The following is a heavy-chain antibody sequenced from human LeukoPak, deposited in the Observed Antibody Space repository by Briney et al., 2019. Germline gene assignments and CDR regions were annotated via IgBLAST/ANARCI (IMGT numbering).Heavy chain of an antibody. V-gene: IGHV4-59*01. CDR2: IYYSGST. D-gene: IGHD2-15*01. J-gene: IGHJ4*02. Sequence: SETLSLTCTVSGGSISSYYWSWIRQPPGKGLEWIGYIYYSGSTNYNPSLKSRVTISVDTSKNQFTLKLSSVTAADTAVYYCARVPCSGGSCYNYWGQGTLVTVSS. CDR3: ARVPCSGGSCYNY. CDR1: GGSISSYY.